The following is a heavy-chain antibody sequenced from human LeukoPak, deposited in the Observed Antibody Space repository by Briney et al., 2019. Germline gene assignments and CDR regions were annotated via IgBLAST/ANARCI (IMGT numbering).Heavy chain of an antibody. V-gene: IGHV1-3*01. CDR1: GYTFTSYA. J-gene: IGHJ6*02. Sequence: ASVKVSCKASGYTFTSYAMHWVRQAPGQRLEWMGWINAGNGNTKYSQKFQGRVTITRDTSASTAYTELSSLRSEDTAVYYCARVPPRGTIFGVVIGTGYYGMDVWGQGTTVTVSS. D-gene: IGHD3-3*01. CDR3: ARVPPRGTIFGVVIGTGYYGMDV. CDR2: INAGNGNT.